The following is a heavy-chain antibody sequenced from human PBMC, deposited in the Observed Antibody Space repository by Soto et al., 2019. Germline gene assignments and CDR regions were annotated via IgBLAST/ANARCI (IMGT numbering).Heavy chain of an antibody. V-gene: IGHV3-15*01. CDR1: GFMFSSAW. J-gene: IGHJ4*02. CDR2: IKSKGDGGAR. Sequence: EVQMVQSGGDLVKPGGSLRLSCVTSGFMFSSAWMSWVRQAPGKGLEWVARIKSKGDGGARDYAAPVKGRFTISRDASKNTVYLQMHSLRAEDTAVYYCVEGWNDFWGQGTLVTVSS. CDR3: VEGWNDF. D-gene: IGHD1-1*01.